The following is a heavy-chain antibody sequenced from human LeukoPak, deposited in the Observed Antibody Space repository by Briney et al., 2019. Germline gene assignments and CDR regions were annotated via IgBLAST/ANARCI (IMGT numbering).Heavy chain of an antibody. Sequence: PSETLSLTCNVSGGSISGYHWSWIRQPPGKGLEWLGYIYYSGSSNYNPSLKSRVTISVDTSKNQFSLKLSSVTAADTALYYCARGGHDYAGPWGQGTLVTVSS. J-gene: IGHJ5*02. CDR2: IYYSGSS. D-gene: IGHD4-17*01. V-gene: IGHV4-59*01. CDR3: ARGGHDYAGP. CDR1: GGSISGYH.